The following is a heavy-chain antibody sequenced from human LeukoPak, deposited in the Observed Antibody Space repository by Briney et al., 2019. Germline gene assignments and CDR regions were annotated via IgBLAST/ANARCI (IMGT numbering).Heavy chain of an antibody. Sequence: GGSLRLSCAASGFTFSNYWMHWVRQAPGKGLVWVSRINTDGSSTTYADSVKGRFTIPRDNAENTLYLQVNSLRAEDTALYYCVRGYSGTYRADYWGQGTLVTVSS. D-gene: IGHD1-26*01. CDR3: VRGYSGTYRADY. CDR2: INTDGSST. CDR1: GFTFSNYW. V-gene: IGHV3-74*03. J-gene: IGHJ4*02.